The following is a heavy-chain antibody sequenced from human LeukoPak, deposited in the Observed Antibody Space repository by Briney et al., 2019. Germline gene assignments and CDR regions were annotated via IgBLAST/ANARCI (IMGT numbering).Heavy chain of an antibody. CDR1: GFSFTSSS. D-gene: IGHD3-10*01. V-gene: IGHV1-58*01. Sequence: EASVKVSCKASGFSFTSSSVQWVRQARGRRLEWIGWIVVGSGKTEYAQKFQERVTITRDMSTSTAYMELSSLRSGDTAVYYCAATDLSRTYYYASGTARWGQGTLVTVSS. CDR3: AATDLSRTYYYASGTAR. CDR2: IVVGSGKT. J-gene: IGHJ4*02.